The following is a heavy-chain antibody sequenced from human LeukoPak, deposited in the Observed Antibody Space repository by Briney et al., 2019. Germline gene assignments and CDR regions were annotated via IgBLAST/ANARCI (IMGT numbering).Heavy chain of an antibody. CDR1: GFTFSSYG. J-gene: IGHJ4*02. D-gene: IGHD5-24*01. Sequence: GGSLRLSWAASGFTFSSYGMHWVRQAPGKGLEWVAIIWYDGSNKYYADSGKGRFTISRDNSKNTLYLQMDSLRADDTAVYYCARVGQGGYNSDYWGQGTLVTVSS. V-gene: IGHV3-33*01. CDR3: ARVGQGGYNSDY. CDR2: IWYDGSNK.